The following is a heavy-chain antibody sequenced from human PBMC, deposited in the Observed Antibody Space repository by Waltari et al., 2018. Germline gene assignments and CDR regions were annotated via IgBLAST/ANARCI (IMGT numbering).Heavy chain of an antibody. V-gene: IGHV4-34*01. J-gene: IGHJ5*02. D-gene: IGHD3-10*01. CDR1: GGSLCGYY. CDR3: ASNSGSYFRRWWFDP. Sequence: QVQLQQWGAGLLKPSETLSLTCAVYGGSLCGYYWSWIRQPPGTGLEWLGEINHRESHNYNPSLNSRVTISVDTSKNQFSLKLSSVTAADTAVYYCASNSGSYFRRWWFDPWGQGTLVTVSS. CDR2: INHRESH.